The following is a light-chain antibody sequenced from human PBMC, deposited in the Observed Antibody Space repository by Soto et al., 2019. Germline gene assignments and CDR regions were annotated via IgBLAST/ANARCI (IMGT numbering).Light chain of an antibody. Sequence: EIVLTQSPGTLSLSPGEKTTLSCRASQSVSSRYLAWYQQKPGQAPRLLIYDASNRATGIPDRFSGSGSGSDFSLSISILEPEILAVYYSQKYGLSWTFGQGTKVEIK. CDR2: DAS. CDR1: QSVSSRY. V-gene: IGKV3-20*01. J-gene: IGKJ1*01. CDR3: QKYGLSWT.